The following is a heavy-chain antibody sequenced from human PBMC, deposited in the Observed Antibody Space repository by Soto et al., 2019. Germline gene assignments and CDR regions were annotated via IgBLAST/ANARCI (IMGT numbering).Heavy chain of an antibody. CDR2: ISYDGSNR. D-gene: IGHD3-16*01. CDR1: VCTFRTHR. J-gene: IGHJ5*02. V-gene: IGHV3-30*18. Sequence: PWECXRLSCSASVCTFRTHRIHWVRQDPGKGLEWLAFISYDGSNRYSGDSVKGRFTISRDNSKNVLYLQMNSLRDEDTAVYYREKAVMGGWLDPWGQGTLVTVSS. CDR3: EKAVMGGWLDP.